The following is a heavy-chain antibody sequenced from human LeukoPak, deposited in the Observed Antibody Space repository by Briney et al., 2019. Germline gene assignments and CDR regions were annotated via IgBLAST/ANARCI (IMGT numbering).Heavy chain of an antibody. CDR2: INTDGSST. V-gene: IGHV3-74*01. D-gene: IGHD2-21*01. CDR1: GFTFSSYW. Sequence: PGGSLRLSCAASGFTFSSYWMHWVRQAPGKGLVWVSRINTDGSSTSYADSVKGRFTISRDNAKNTLYLQMNSLRAEDTAVYYCARRSGDRRDAFDIWGQGTMVTVSS. CDR3: ARRSGDRRDAFDI. J-gene: IGHJ3*02.